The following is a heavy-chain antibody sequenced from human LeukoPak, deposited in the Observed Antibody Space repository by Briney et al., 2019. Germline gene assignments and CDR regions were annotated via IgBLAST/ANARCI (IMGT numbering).Heavy chain of an antibody. J-gene: IGHJ3*02. CDR2: IRYDGSNK. CDR1: GFTFSSYG. Sequence: GGSLRLSCAASGFTFSSYGMHWVRPAPGKGLEWVAFIRYDGSNKYYADSVKGRFTISRDNSKNTLYLQMNSLRAEDTAVYYCAKDKVGHEWFGEFGAFDIWGQGTMVTVSS. CDR3: AKDKVGHEWFGEFGAFDI. D-gene: IGHD3-10*01. V-gene: IGHV3-30*02.